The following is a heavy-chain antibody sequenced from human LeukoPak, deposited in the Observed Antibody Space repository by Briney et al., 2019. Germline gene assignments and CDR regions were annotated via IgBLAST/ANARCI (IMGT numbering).Heavy chain of an antibody. CDR1: GGSISSGSYY. V-gene: IGHV4-61*02. D-gene: IGHD5-24*01. CDR3: ARGDGYNIDY. CDR2: IYTSGIT. J-gene: IGHJ4*02. Sequence: SETLSLXCTVSGGSISSGSYYWSWIRQPAGKGLEWIGRIYTSGITNYNPSLKSRVTISVDTSKNQFSLKLSSVTAADTAVYYCARGDGYNIDYWGQGTLVTVSS.